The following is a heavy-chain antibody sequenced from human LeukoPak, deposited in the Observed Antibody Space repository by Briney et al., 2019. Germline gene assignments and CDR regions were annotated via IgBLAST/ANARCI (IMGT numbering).Heavy chain of an antibody. CDR1: VYTFTSYG. D-gene: IGHD4/OR15-4a*01. Sequence: GASVKVSCKASVYTFTSYGISWVRQAPGQGLEWMGWISAYNGNTNYAQKLQGRVTMTTDTSTSTAYMELRSLRSDDMAVHYCARDGVLRDWFHPWGQGTLVTVSS. J-gene: IGHJ5*02. CDR2: ISAYNGNT. V-gene: IGHV1-18*03. CDR3: ARDGVLRDWFHP.